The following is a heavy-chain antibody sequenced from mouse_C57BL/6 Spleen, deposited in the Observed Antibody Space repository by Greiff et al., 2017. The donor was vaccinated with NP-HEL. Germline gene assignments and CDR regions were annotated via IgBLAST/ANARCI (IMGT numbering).Heavy chain of an antibody. CDR3: TRDLLYDGYSLFAY. D-gene: IGHD2-3*01. Sequence: EVQLVESGEGLVKPGGSLKLSCAASGFTFSSYAMSWVRQTPEKRLEWVAYISSGGDYIYYADTVKGRFTISRDNARNTLYLQMSSLKSEDTAMYYCTRDLLYDGYSLFAYWGQGTLVTVSA. J-gene: IGHJ3*01. CDR2: ISSGGDYI. V-gene: IGHV5-9-1*02. CDR1: GFTFSSYA.